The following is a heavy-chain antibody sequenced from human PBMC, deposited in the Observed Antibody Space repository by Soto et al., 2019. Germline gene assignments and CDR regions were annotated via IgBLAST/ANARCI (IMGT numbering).Heavy chain of an antibody. CDR1: GFTVSSNY. CDR2: IYSGGST. D-gene: IGHD5-12*01. J-gene: IGHJ3*02. CDR3: ARDHGDSGYDFAAFDI. V-gene: IGHV3-66*01. Sequence: EVQLVESGGGFVQPGGSLRLSCAASGFTVSSNYMSWVRQAPGKGLEWVSVIYSGGSTYYADSVKGRFTISRDNSKNTMYLQMDSLRAEDTAVYYCARDHGDSGYDFAAFDIWGQGTMVTVSS.